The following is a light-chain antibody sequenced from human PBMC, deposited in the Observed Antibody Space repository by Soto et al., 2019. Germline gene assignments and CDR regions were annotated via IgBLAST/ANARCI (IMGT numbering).Light chain of an antibody. CDR1: SSDVGDYPY. V-gene: IGLV2-14*01. CDR3: SSYSATNTLV. Sequence: QSVLAQPASVSGSPGQSITISCTGTSSDVGDYPYVSWYQQHPGKVPKLIIYEVTNRPSGVTSRFSGSKSENTASLTISGPQAEDEADYYCSSYSATNTLVFGSGTKVTVL. J-gene: IGLJ1*01. CDR2: EVT.